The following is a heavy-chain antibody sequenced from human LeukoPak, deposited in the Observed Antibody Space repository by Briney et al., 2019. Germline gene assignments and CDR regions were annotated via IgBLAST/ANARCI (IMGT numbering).Heavy chain of an antibody. Sequence: AETLSLTCAVYGGSFSGYYWSWIRQPPGKGLEWIGEINHSGSTNYTPSLKSRVNISVDPFKSQFHLQLSSVTAAGAALYYCARAPGITIFGVVIPSRPALHLDYWGKGTLVSVSS. J-gene: IGHJ4*02. V-gene: IGHV4-34*01. CDR2: INHSGST. D-gene: IGHD3-3*01. CDR1: GGSFSGYY. CDR3: ARAPGITIFGVVIPSRPALHLDY.